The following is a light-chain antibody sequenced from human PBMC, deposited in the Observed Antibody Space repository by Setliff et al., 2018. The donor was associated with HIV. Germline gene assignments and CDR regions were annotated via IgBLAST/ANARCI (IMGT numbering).Light chain of an antibody. CDR2: DVS. CDR3: TSYTSSSTVV. CDR1: SNDVGSYNY. V-gene: IGLV2-14*03. Sequence: SVLAQPASVSGSPGQSITTACTGASNDVGSYNYVSWYQQHPGKAPKLMIYDVSNRPSGVSNRFSGSKSGNTASLTISGLQAEDEADYYCTSYTSSSTVVFGGGTKVTVL. J-gene: IGLJ2*01.